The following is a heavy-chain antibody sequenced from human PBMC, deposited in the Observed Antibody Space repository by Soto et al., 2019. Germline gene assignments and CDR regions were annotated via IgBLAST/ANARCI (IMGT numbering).Heavy chain of an antibody. CDR2: IYYTGST. CDR3: ARWNEGSDY. D-gene: IGHD1-1*01. Sequence: SETLSLTCAVSGGSISSGGYSWSWIRQSPGKGLEWIGYIYYTGSTSYNPSLKSRVTMSVDTSKNQLSLKLSSLTAADTAVYYCARWNEGSDYWGQGTLVTVSS. V-gene: IGHV4-61*08. CDR1: GGSISSGGYS. J-gene: IGHJ4*02.